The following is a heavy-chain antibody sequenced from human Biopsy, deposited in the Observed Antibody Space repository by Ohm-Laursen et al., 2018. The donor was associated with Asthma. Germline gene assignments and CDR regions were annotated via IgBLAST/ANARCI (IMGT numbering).Heavy chain of an antibody. Sequence: TLSLTCTVSGGSVSSGGYYWTWIRQHPGKGLEWIGYIYYTGSTDYNPSLKSRVTISLDTSKNQFSLTLRSVTAADTAVYYYARHVSRHHNFDYWGQGTLVTVSS. CDR1: GGSVSSGGYY. CDR2: IYYTGST. J-gene: IGHJ4*02. D-gene: IGHD3-16*01. CDR3: ARHVSRHHNFDY. V-gene: IGHV4-31*03.